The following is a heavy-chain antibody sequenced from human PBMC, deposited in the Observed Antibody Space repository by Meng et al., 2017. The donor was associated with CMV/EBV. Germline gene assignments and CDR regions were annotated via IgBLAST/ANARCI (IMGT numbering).Heavy chain of an antibody. CDR1: GFTFSSYD. D-gene: IGHD3-16*01. V-gene: IGHV3-13*01. Sequence: GESLKISCAASGFTFSSYDMHWVRQATGKGLEWVSAIGTAGDTYYPGSVKGRFTISRENAKNSLYLQMNSLGAGDTAVYYCARLGGSDAFDIWGQGTMVTVSS. CDR2: IGTAGDT. J-gene: IGHJ3*02. CDR3: ARLGGSDAFDI.